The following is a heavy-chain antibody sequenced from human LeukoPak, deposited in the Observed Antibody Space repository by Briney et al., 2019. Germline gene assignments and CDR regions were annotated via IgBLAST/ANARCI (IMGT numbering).Heavy chain of an antibody. Sequence: GASVKVSCKASGYIFTGYYMHWVRQAPGQGLEWMGWINPNSGGTNSAQKFQGRATMTRDTSISTAYMELSRLTSDDTAVYYCARPHDIVTDRGAFDIWGQGTMVTVSS. J-gene: IGHJ3*02. V-gene: IGHV1-2*02. CDR1: GYIFTGYY. CDR2: INPNSGGT. CDR3: ARPHDIVTDRGAFDI. D-gene: IGHD3-9*01.